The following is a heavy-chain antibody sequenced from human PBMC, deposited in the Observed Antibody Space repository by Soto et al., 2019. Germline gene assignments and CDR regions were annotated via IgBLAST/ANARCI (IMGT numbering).Heavy chain of an antibody. CDR1: GFSVNNNY. V-gene: IGHV3-53*01. CDR3: ARDPFFGVVGV. Sequence: GGSLRLSCAASGFSVNNNYMSWVRQAPGKGLEWVSVIYSGGSTYYADSVKGRFTISRDISKNTLYLQMNSLRAEDTAVYYCARDPFFGVVGVWGQGTTVTVSS. J-gene: IGHJ6*02. D-gene: IGHD3-3*01. CDR2: IYSGGST.